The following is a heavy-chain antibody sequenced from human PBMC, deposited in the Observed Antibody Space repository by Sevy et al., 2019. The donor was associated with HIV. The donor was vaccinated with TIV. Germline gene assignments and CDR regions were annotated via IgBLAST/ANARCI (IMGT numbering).Heavy chain of an antibody. CDR1: GGSISSYY. Sequence: SEILSLTCTVSGGSISSYYWSWIRQPPGKGLEWIGYIYYSGSTNYNPSLKSRVTISVDTSKNQFSLKLSSVTAADTATSYCARGSYSSSWYYFDYWGQGTLVTVSS. CDR3: ARGSYSSSWYYFDY. D-gene: IGHD6-13*01. J-gene: IGHJ4*02. V-gene: IGHV4-59*01. CDR2: IYYSGST.